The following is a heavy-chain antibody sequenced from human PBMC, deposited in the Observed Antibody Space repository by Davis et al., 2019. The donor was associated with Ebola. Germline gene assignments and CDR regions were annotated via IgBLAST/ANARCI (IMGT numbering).Heavy chain of an antibody. CDR1: GGSISSSSYY. J-gene: IGHJ4*02. CDR2: INHSGST. V-gene: IGHV4-39*07. Sequence: MPSETLSLTCTVSGGSISSSSYYWSWIRQPPGKGLEWIGEINHSGSTNYNPSLKSRVTISVDTSKNQFSLKLSSVTAADTAVYYCARRGLYYDILTGYYTLSPFDCWGQGTLVTVSS. D-gene: IGHD3-9*01. CDR3: ARRGLYYDILTGYYTLSPFDC.